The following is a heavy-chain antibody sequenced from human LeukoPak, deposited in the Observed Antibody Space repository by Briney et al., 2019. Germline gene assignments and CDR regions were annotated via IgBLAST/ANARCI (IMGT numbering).Heavy chain of an antibody. J-gene: IGHJ4*02. V-gene: IGHV3-66*01. CDR3: ARGRYDFWSGYYGLDY. CDR2: IYSGGST. D-gene: IGHD3-3*01. CDR1: GFTVSSNY. Sequence: GGSLRLSCAASGFTVSSNYMSWVRQAPGKGLGWVSVIYSGGSTYYADSVKGRFTISRDNSKNTLYLQMNSLRAEDTAVYYCARGRYDFWSGYYGLDYWGQGTLVTVSS.